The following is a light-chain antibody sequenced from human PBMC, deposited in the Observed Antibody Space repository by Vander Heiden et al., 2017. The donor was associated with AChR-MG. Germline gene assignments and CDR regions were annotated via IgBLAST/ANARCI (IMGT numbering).Light chain of an antibody. Sequence: QSVVTQPPSVSGTPGQRVTISCSGSSSNVGRNTVNWYRQVPGTAPNLRIFVNNQRPSGVPDRFSSSTSGATESLEISGLQSEDEAEYYWSTWDDSLNGAVVFGGGTKLTV. CDR3: STWDDSLNGAVV. J-gene: IGLJ2*01. V-gene: IGLV1-44*01. CDR1: SSNVGRNT. CDR2: VNN.